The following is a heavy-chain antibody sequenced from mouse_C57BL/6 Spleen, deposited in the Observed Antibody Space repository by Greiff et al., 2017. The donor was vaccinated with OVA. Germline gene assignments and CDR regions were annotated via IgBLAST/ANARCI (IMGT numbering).Heavy chain of an antibody. D-gene: IGHD2-4*01. V-gene: IGHV1-19*01. J-gene: IGHJ2*01. CDR3: ARVYDYDFDY. Sequence: EVQLQQSGPVLVKPGASVKMSCKASGYTFTDYYMNWVKQSHGKSLEWIGVINPYNGGTSYNQKFKGKATLTVDKSSSTAYMELNSLTSEDSAVYYCARVYDYDFDYWGQGTTLTVSS. CDR1: GYTFTDYY. CDR2: INPYNGGT.